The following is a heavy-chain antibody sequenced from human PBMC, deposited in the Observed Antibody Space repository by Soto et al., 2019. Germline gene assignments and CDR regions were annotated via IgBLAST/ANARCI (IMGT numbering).Heavy chain of an antibody. CDR2: ISAYNGNT. V-gene: IGHV1-18*01. J-gene: IGHJ6*03. D-gene: IGHD3-9*01. CDR3: ARGSLVPRYFDSYYYYMDV. Sequence: QVQLVQSGAEVKKPGASVKVSCKASGYTFTSYGISWVRQAPGQGLEWMGWISAYNGNTNYAQKLQGRGTMTTDTSTSKAYMELRSRRSDDTAVYYCARGSLVPRYFDSYYYYMDVWGKGTTVTVSS. CDR1: GYTFTSYG.